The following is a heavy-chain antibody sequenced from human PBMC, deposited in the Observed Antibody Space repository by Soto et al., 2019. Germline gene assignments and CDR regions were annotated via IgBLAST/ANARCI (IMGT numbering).Heavy chain of an antibody. V-gene: IGHV4-4*07. D-gene: IGHD2-8*02. CDR1: GASITGSSC. J-gene: IGHJ4*02. CDR3: ARGMTPPGAPAWYYFDS. CDR2: FSLSGTT. Sequence: NPXGTLSLTCTVSGASITGSSCWSCVRQAAGKGLEWIGRFSLSGTTSYNPSLRSRVTMSADVSKNQFSLRLTSVTAADTALYYCARGMTPPGAPAWYYFDSWGQGTLVTVSS.